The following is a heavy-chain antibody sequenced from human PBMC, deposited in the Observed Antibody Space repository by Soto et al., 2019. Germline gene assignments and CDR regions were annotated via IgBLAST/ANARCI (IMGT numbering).Heavy chain of an antibody. J-gene: IGHJ4*02. Sequence: GASVKVSGKASGYTFTGYYMHWVRQAPGQGFEWMGRISPKSGGTNYAQKFEGRVTMTWDTSLKTAYMELSSLISEDTAVYYCARPPGYISDWYYFDLWGQGTLVTVSS. V-gene: IGHV1-2*02. CDR3: ARPPGYISDWYYFDL. D-gene: IGHD3-9*01. CDR2: ISPKSGGT. CDR1: GYTFTGYY.